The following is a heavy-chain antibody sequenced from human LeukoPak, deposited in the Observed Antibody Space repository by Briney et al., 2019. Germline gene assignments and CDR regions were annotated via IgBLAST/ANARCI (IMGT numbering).Heavy chain of an antibody. J-gene: IGHJ4*02. CDR2: IYYSGSN. V-gene: IGHV4-39*01. Sequence: SETLSLTCTVSGGSISSSSYYWGWTRPPPGKGLEWIGSIYYSGSNYYNPSHKSRVSISGDTAKNQFSLKLRSVADAGTGVYYCAGRRIKIFGGVIGDFDYWGQGNLVTVSS. CDR1: GGSISSSSYY. D-gene: IGHD3-3*01. CDR3: AGRRIKIFGGVIGDFDY.